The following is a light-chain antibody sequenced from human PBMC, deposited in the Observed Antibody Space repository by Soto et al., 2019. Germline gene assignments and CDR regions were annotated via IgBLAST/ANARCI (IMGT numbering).Light chain of an antibody. CDR3: QQYYSSPQT. V-gene: IGKV4-1*01. Sequence: DIVMTQSPHSLAVSLGERATINCKSSQSILDRSDNKNYLAWYQQKPGQSPKLLIYWASTRESGVPDRFSGSGSETDFTLTVSSLQAEDVAVYYCQQYYSSPQTFGRGTKLEIK. CDR2: WAS. CDR1: QSILDRSDNKNY. J-gene: IGKJ2*01.